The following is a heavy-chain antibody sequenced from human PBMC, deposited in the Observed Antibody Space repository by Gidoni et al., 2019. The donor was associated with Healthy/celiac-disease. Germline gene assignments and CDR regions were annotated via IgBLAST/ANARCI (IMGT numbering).Heavy chain of an antibody. CDR3: ARDIIEMATIMPDDAFDI. Sequence: QVQLVQSGAEVKKPGSSVKVSCKASGGTFSSYALSWVRQAPGQGLEWMGGIIPIFGTANYAQKFQGRVTITADESTSTAYMELSSLRSEDTAVYYCARDIIEMATIMPDDAFDIWGQGTMVTVSS. CDR1: GGTFSSYA. D-gene: IGHD5-12*01. J-gene: IGHJ3*02. V-gene: IGHV1-69*12. CDR2: IIPIFGTA.